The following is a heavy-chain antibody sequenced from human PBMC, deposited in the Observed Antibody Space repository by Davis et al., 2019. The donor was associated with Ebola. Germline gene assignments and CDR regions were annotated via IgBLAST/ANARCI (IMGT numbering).Heavy chain of an antibody. CDR3: ARARGVTYAKD. CDR1: GFTFSSYA. CDR2: ISGSGGST. Sequence: GESLKISCAASGFTFSSYAMSWVRQAPGKGLEWVSAISGSGGSTYYADSVKGRFTISRDNAKNSLYQQMNSLRAEDTAVYYCARARGVTYAKDWGQGTLVTVSS. D-gene: IGHD2-8*01. J-gene: IGHJ4*02. V-gene: IGHV3-23*01.